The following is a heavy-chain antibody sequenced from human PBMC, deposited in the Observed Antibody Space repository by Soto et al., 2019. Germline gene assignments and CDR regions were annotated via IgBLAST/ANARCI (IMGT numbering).Heavy chain of an antibody. CDR2: IFSSGST. CDR1: GDSISSFY. V-gene: IGHV4-59*01. D-gene: IGHD3-10*01. Sequence: SETLSLTCTVSGDSISSFYWTWIRQPPGKGLEWVGYIFSSGSTNYNPSLKSRVTISVDTSENQFSLKLTSVTAADTAVYYCAREGSRTPIPDYWGQGTLVTVSS. CDR3: AREGSRTPIPDY. J-gene: IGHJ4*02.